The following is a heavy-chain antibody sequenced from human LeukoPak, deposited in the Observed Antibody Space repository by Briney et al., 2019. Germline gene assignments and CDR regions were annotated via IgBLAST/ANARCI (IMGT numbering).Heavy chain of an antibody. Sequence: SETLSLTCTVSGGSISSGSYYWSWIRQPAGKGLEWIGRIYTSGSTYYNPSLKSRVTISVDTSKNQFSLKLSSVTAADTAVYYCARRRYDGDSGYYFDYWGQGTLVTVSS. CDR1: GGSISSGSYY. J-gene: IGHJ4*02. V-gene: IGHV4-61*02. D-gene: IGHD4-17*01. CDR2: IYTSGST. CDR3: ARRRYDGDSGYYFDY.